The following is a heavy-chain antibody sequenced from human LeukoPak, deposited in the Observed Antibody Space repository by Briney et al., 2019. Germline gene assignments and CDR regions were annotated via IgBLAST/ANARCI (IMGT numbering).Heavy chain of an antibody. J-gene: IGHJ4*02. Sequence: GGSLRLSCAASGLAFSSYSMNWVRQAPGRGLEWISYISSGSRTIYYADSVEGRFTISRGNGKNSLYLLLNNLRADDTAVYFCVRESITGHRDFDYWGQGTLITVSS. CDR3: VRESITGHRDFDY. D-gene: IGHD1-20*01. V-gene: IGHV3-48*01. CDR1: GLAFSSYS. CDR2: ISSGSRTI.